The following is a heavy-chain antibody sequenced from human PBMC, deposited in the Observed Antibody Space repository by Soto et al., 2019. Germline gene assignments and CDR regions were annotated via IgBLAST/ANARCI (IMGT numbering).Heavy chain of an antibody. V-gene: IGHV3-30-3*01. CDR1: GFTFSSYA. J-gene: IGHJ5*02. D-gene: IGHD6-13*01. CDR2: ISYDGSNK. CDR3: ARDHESSSWYSNNWFDP. Sequence: GGSLRLSCAASGFTFSSYAMHWVRQAPGKGLEWVAVISYDGSNKYYADSVKGRFTISRDNSKNTLYLQMNSLRAEDTAVYYCARDHESSSWYSNNWFDPWGQGTLVTVSS.